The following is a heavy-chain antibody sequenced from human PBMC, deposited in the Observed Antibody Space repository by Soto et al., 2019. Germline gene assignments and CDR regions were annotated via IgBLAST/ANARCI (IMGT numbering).Heavy chain of an antibody. Sequence: SVKVSCKASGGSLSTNPISWVRQAPGQGLEWMGGTGSGTGPGNHAQKFQGRLTVTADKSTSTVYMELTNLSSEDTAVYYCARRDSGGFYRFFDSWGQGTLVTVS. CDR2: TGSGTGPG. CDR1: GGSLSTNP. J-gene: IGHJ4*02. V-gene: IGHV1-69*06. CDR3: ARRDSGGFYRFFDS. D-gene: IGHD2-15*01.